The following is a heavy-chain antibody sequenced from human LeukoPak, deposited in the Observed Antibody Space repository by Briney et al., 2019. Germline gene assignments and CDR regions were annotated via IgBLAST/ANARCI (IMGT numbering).Heavy chain of an antibody. J-gene: IGHJ3*02. V-gene: IGHV4-34*01. D-gene: IGHD2-2*01. CDR2: INHSGST. CDR1: GGSFSGYY. Sequence: SETLSLTCAVYGGSFSGYYWSWIRQPPGKGLEWIGEINHSGSTNYNPSLKSRVTISVDTSKNQFSLKLSSVTAADTAVYYCARGDKTRPAFDIWGQGTMVTVSS. CDR3: ARGDKTRPAFDI.